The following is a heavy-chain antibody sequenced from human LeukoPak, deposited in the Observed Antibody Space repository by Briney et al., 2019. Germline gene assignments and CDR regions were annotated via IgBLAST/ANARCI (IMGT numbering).Heavy chain of an antibody. Sequence: GRSLRLSCAASGFTFSSHDMHWVRQAPGKGLEWVAIISYDGGKKDYADSVKGRFTISRDNSKNTLYLQMNSLRAEDTAVYYCARRSGIAVAGAFDYWGQGTLVTVSS. CDR2: ISYDGGKK. V-gene: IGHV3-30*03. CDR1: GFTFSSHD. CDR3: ARRSGIAVAGAFDY. J-gene: IGHJ4*02. D-gene: IGHD6-19*01.